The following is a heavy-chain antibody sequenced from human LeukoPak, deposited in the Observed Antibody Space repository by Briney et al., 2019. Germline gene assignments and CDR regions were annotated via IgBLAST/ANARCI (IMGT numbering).Heavy chain of an antibody. V-gene: IGHV3-66*01. CDR3: ARRSMVRGVSNWFDP. CDR1: GFSVSGNY. J-gene: IGHJ5*02. D-gene: IGHD3-10*01. CDR2: IYSGNTT. Sequence: GGSLRLSCAASGFSVSGNYMTWVRQAPGKGLEWVSVIYSGNTTYYADSVKGRFTISRDNSKNTLNLQMNRLRTEDTAVYYCARRSMVRGVSNWFDPWGQGTLVTVSS.